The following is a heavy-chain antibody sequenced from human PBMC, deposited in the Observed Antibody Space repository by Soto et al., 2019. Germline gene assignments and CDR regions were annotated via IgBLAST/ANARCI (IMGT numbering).Heavy chain of an antibody. Sequence: GGSLRLSCAASGFTFSSYSMNWVRQAPGKGLEWVPSISSSSSYIYYADSVKGRFTISRDNAKNSLYLQMNSLRAEDTAVYYCAREHSSSFPDAFDIWGQGTMVTVSS. D-gene: IGHD6-6*01. CDR3: AREHSSSFPDAFDI. V-gene: IGHV3-21*01. CDR1: GFTFSSYS. J-gene: IGHJ3*02. CDR2: ISSSSSYI.